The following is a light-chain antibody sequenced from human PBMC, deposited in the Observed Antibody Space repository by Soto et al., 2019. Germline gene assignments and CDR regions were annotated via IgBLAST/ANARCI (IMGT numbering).Light chain of an antibody. CDR2: EVS. Sequence: QSALTQPASVSGSPGQSITISCTGTSSDVGGYNYVSWYQQHPGKAPKLMIYEVSNRPSGVSNRFSGSKSGNTASLTISGLQAEDEADYYCSSFPLVFGTGTKVTVL. V-gene: IGLV2-14*01. CDR1: SSDVGGYNY. CDR3: SSFPLV. J-gene: IGLJ1*01.